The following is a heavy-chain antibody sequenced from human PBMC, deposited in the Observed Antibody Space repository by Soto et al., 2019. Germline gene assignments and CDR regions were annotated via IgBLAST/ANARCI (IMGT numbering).Heavy chain of an antibody. CDR3: ARDDGYNERAAFDI. CDR2: IIPIFGTA. Sequence: ASVKVSCKASGVTFSSYAISWVRQAPGQGLEWMGGIIPIFGTANYAQKFQGRVTITADESTSTAYMELSSLRSEDTAVYYCARDDGYNERAAFDIWGQGTMVTVSS. V-gene: IGHV1-69*13. J-gene: IGHJ3*02. CDR1: GVTFSSYA. D-gene: IGHD5-12*01.